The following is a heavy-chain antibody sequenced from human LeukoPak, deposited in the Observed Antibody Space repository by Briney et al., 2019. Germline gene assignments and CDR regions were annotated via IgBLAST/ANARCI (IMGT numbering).Heavy chain of an antibody. CDR3: AKMPKYCSSPTCYFYYFDY. Sequence: GRSLRLSCAASGFTFSSYGMHWVRQAPGKGLEWVAVIWYDGSNKYYADSVKGRFTISRDNSKNTLYLQMNSLRAEDTAVYYCAKMPKYCSSPTCYFYYFDYWGQGTLVTVSS. V-gene: IGHV3-33*06. D-gene: IGHD2-2*01. CDR1: GFTFSSYG. J-gene: IGHJ4*02. CDR2: IWYDGSNK.